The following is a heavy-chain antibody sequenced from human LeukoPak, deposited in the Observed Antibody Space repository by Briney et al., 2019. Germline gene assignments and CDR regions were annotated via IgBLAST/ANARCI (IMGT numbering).Heavy chain of an antibody. D-gene: IGHD3-10*01. CDR2: IYSGVST. Sequence: GGSLRLSCAASGFTASSNYMSWVREAPGPGLEWGSVIYSGVSTYYADSVKGRFTISRDNSKNTLYLQMNSLRAEDTAVYYCARVGVRSSGSYMGGYWGQGTLVTVSS. CDR3: ARVGVRSSGSYMGGY. J-gene: IGHJ4*02. CDR1: GFTASSNY. V-gene: IGHV3-66*01.